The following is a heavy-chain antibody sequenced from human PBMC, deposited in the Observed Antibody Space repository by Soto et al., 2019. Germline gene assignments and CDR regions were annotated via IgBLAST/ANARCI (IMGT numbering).Heavy chain of an antibody. D-gene: IGHD4-4*01. CDR2: FDPGDGET. J-gene: IGHJ6*02. CDR3: ATKETTVTTWGIYYYYGMDV. CDR1: GYTLTELS. V-gene: IGHV1-24*01. Sequence: ASVKVSCKVSGYTLTELSMHWVRQAPGKGLEWMGGFDPGDGETIYAQKFQGRVTMTEDTSTDTAYMELSSLRSEDTAVYYCATKETTVTTWGIYYYYGMDVWGQGTTVTVSS.